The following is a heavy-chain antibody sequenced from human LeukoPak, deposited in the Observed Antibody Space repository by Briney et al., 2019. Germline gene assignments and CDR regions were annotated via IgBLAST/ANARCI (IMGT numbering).Heavy chain of an antibody. CDR3: ARDSGGYDPLDY. D-gene: IGHD5-12*01. CDR1: GVTLSRFG. J-gene: IGHJ4*02. V-gene: IGHV3-30*03. CDR2: ISNGGSNK. Sequence: GRTLRLSCATSGVTLSRFGMHWVRQAPGKRLEWVAFISNGGSNKYYADSVKGRFTVSRDISNNTIYLQMNSLTIEDTAVYFCARDSGGYDPLDYWGQGTLVTVSS.